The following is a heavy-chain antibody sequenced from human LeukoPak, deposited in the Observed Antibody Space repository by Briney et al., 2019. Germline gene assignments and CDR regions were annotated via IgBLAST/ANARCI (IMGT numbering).Heavy chain of an antibody. CDR1: GGSISSGSYY. V-gene: IGHV4-61*02. J-gene: IGHJ4*02. CDR3: AGRRDGYNSWVDY. D-gene: IGHD5-24*01. Sequence: SETLSLTCTVSGGSISSGSYYWSWIRQPAGKGLEWIGRIYTSGSTNYNPSLKSRVTISVDTSKNQFSLKLSSVTAADTAVYYCAGRRDGYNSWVDYWGQGTLVTVSS. CDR2: IYTSGST.